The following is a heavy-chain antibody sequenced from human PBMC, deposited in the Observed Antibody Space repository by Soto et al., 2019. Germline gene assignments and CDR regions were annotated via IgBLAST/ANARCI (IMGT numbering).Heavy chain of an antibody. V-gene: IGHV4-4*07. D-gene: IGHD3-16*01. CDR2: IYTSGST. J-gene: IGHJ5*02. CDR3: ARDRESFSSDWFDP. CDR1: GGSISSYY. Sequence: KTSETLSLTCTVSGGSISSYYWSWIRQPAGKGLEWIGRIYTSGSTNYNPSLKSRVTMSVDTSKNQFSLKLSSVTAADTAVYYCARDRESFSSDWFDPWGQGTLVTVSS.